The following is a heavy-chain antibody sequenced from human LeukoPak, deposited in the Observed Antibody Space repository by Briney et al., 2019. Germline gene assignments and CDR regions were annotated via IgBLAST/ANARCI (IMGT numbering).Heavy chain of an antibody. CDR3: ARAAFEEKTTVTTGFNY. Sequence: GASVKVSCKASGGTFSSYAISWVRQAPGQGLEWMGGIIPIFGTANYAQKFQGRVTITADKSTSTAYMELSSLRSEDTAVYYCARAAFEEKTTVTTGFNYWGQGTLVTVSS. CDR2: IIPIFGTA. J-gene: IGHJ4*02. CDR1: GGTFSSYA. V-gene: IGHV1-69*06. D-gene: IGHD4-11*01.